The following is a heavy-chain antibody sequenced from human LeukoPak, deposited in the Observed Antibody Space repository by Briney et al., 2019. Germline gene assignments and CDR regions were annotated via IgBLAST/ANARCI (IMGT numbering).Heavy chain of an antibody. J-gene: IGHJ6*03. CDR2: ISGSGGST. D-gene: IGHD1-26*01. CDR3: AGMRWEFPSYYYYYMDV. Sequence: PGGSLRLSCAASGFTFSSYGMSWVRQAPGKGLEWVSAISGSGGSTYYADSVKGRFTISRDNSKNTLYLQMNSLRAEDTAVYYCAGMRWEFPSYYYYYMDVWGKGTTVTVSS. V-gene: IGHV3-23*01. CDR1: GFTFSSYG.